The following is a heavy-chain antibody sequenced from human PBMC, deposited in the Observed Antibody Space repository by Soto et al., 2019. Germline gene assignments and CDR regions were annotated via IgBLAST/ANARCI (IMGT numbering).Heavy chain of an antibody. V-gene: IGHV4-61*01. J-gene: IGHJ5*02. Sequence: QVQMQESCPGVVKPSDTLSVTCTVSGGSVSSRSHFWSWIRQPPGGRLQWIGYIYYTGNTNYSPSLKSRATLSVDTSRNQFSLRLTSVTAADTAIYYCARYDAESGSNKPDPWGQGTLVTVSS. CDR3: ARYDAESGSNKPDP. D-gene: IGHD5-12*01. CDR2: IYYTGNT. CDR1: GGSVSSRSHF.